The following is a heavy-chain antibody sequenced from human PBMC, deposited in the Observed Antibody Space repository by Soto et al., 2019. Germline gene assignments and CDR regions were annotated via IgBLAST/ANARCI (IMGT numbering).Heavy chain of an antibody. J-gene: IGHJ5*02. CDR3: ARSIVLMVYASNNWFDP. V-gene: IGHV1-69*13. Sequence: SVKVSCKASGGTFSSYAISWVRQAPGQGLEWMGGIIPIFGTANYAQKFQGRVTITADESTSTAYMELSSLRSEDTAVYYCARSIVLMVYASNNWFDPWGQGTLVTVPS. CDR2: IIPIFGTA. CDR1: GGTFSSYA. D-gene: IGHD2-8*01.